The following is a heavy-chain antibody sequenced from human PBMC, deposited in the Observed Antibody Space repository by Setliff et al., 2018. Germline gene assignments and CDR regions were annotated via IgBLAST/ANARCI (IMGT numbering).Heavy chain of an antibody. J-gene: IGHJ4*02. CDR1: GGSISSYY. CDR3: ARGEYSSSSYYFDY. CDR2: IYYSGNT. Sequence: SETLSLTCTVSGGSISSYYWSWIRQPPGKGLEWIGYIYYSGNTNYNPSLKSRVTISVDTSKNQFSLKLSSVTAADTAVYYCARGEYSSSSYYFDYWGQRSLVTVSS. D-gene: IGHD6-6*01. V-gene: IGHV4-59*01.